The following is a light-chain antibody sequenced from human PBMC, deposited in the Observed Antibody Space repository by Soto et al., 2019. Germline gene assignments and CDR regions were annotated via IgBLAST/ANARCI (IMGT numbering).Light chain of an antibody. CDR3: QHYYNYPWT. Sequence: DIQVTQSPCSLSAYVGDRVSITCRASQSISTWLAWYQQQPGGAPRLLIYDASSLQSGVPSRFSGNGSGTEFTLTISSLQPDDFSSYYCQHYYNYPWTFGQGTKVDNK. CDR1: QSISTW. CDR2: DAS. J-gene: IGKJ1*01. V-gene: IGKV1-5*01.